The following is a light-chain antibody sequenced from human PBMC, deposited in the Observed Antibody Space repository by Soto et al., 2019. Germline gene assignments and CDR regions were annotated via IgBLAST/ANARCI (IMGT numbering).Light chain of an antibody. V-gene: IGKV3-20*01. CDR2: RVY. Sequence: EIVLTQFPGTVSLSPGERATLSCRASQSISNNYLTWYQQKPGQAPRLLIYRVYNRATGIPDRFSGSGSGTDFTLTISRPEPEDFAVYFCQQHGSSPWTFGQGTKVDIK. J-gene: IGKJ1*01. CDR1: QSISNNY. CDR3: QQHGSSPWT.